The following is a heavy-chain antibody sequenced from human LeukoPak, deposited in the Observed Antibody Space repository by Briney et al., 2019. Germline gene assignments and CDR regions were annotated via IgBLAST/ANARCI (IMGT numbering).Heavy chain of an antibody. CDR1: GFTFSSYS. D-gene: IGHD5-24*01. Sequence: KAGGSLRLSCAASGFTFSSYSMNWVRQAPGKGLEWVSSISSSSSYIYYADSVKGRFTISRDNAKNSLYLQMNSLRAEDTAVYHCAKDAPYVEMGTLVKAFFFDYCGRGTLVPVSS. V-gene: IGHV3-21*04. J-gene: IGHJ4*02. CDR3: AKDAPYVEMGTLVKAFFFDY. CDR2: ISSSSSYI.